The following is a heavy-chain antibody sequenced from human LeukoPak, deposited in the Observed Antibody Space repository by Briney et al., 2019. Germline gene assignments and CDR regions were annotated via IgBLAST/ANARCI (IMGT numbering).Heavy chain of an antibody. V-gene: IGHV4-59*08. CDR1: GGSITGYY. J-gene: IGHJ4*02. CDR2: IYYNGNS. D-gene: IGHD2/OR15-2a*01. CDR3: ATNTRDGFNAYFCDS. Sequence: PSQTLSLTCTVSGGSITGYYWSWIRQSPGKGLEWIGYIYYNGNSHYNPSLQGRVAMSVDTSRNQFSLSLTSVTAADTAVYYCATNTRDGFNAYFCDSWGQGTLVTVSS.